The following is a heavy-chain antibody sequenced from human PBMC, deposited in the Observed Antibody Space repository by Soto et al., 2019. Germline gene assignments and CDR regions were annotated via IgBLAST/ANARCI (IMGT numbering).Heavy chain of an antibody. V-gene: IGHV2-5*02. J-gene: IGHJ5*02. Sequence: QITLKESGPALVKPTQTLTLTCTFSGFSLSTSGEAVGWIRQPPGEALEWLALIYWDDDNRYNPTLKTKLTITTDTSKNQVVLTLTNMDPGDTATYYCAHYVSASPAGWFDPWGQGILVTVSS. CDR3: AHYVSASPAGWFDP. CDR2: IYWDDDN. CDR1: GFSLSTSGEA. D-gene: IGHD3-10*01.